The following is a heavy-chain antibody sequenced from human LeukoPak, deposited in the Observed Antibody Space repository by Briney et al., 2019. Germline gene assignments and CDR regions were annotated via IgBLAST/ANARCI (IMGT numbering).Heavy chain of an antibody. CDR3: ARAVAGLYNWFDP. CDR1: GGSFSGYY. V-gene: IGHV4-34*01. CDR2: INHSGST. D-gene: IGHD6-19*01. J-gene: IGHJ5*02. Sequence: PSETLSLTRAVYGGSFSGYYWSWIRQPPGKGLEWIGEINHSGSTNYNPSLKSRVTISVDTSKNQFSLKLSSVTAADTAVYYCARAVAGLYNWFDPWGQGTLVTVSS.